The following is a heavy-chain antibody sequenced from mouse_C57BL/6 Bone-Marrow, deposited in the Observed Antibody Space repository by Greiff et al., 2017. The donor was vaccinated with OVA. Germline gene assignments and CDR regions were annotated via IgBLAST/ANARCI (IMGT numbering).Heavy chain of an antibody. J-gene: IGHJ3*01. V-gene: IGHV1-42*01. CDR2: INPSTGGT. CDR1: GYSFTGYY. Sequence: EVQLKESGPELVKPGASVKISCKASGYSFTGYYMNWVKQSPEKSLEWIGEINPSTGGTTYNQKFKAKATLTEDKSSSTAYMQLKSLPAEDSAVYYCARGGRSPFAYGGQGNLVSVSA. CDR3: ARGGRSPFAY. D-gene: IGHD1-1*02.